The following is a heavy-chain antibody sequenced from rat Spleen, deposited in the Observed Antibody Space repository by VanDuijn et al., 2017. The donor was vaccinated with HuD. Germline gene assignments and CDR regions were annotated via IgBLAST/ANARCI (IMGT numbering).Heavy chain of an antibody. D-gene: IGHD4-3*01. Sequence: EVKLVESGGGLVQPGRSLKLSCAASGFNFNDYWMGWVRQAPGKGLEWIGEIDKDSRSINYTPSLKGKFTISRDNAQNTLYLQMSKLGSEDTAIYYCVREAFGVDYWGQGVMVTVSS. CDR2: IDKDSRSI. J-gene: IGHJ2*01. CDR3: VREAFGVDY. CDR1: GFNFNDYW. V-gene: IGHV4-2*01.